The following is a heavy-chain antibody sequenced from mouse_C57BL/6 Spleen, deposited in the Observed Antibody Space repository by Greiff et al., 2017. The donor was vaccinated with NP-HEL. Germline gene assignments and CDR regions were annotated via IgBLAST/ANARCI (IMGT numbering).Heavy chain of an antibody. Sequence: EVMLVESGGDLVKPGGSLKLSCAASGFTFSSYGMSWVRQTPDKRLEWVATISSGGSYTYYPDSVKGRFTISRDNAKNTLYLQLSSLESEDTAMYYCERQQDYAMDYWGQGTSVTVSS. V-gene: IGHV5-6*02. CDR1: GFTFSSYG. CDR3: ERQQDYAMDY. J-gene: IGHJ4*01. CDR2: ISSGGSYT.